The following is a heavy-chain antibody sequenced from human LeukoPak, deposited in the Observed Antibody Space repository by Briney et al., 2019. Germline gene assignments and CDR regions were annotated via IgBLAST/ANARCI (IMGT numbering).Heavy chain of an antibody. CDR2: IYHSGST. V-gene: IGHV4-30-2*01. D-gene: IGHD3-3*01. CDR3: ARGYEWLMFDY. CDR1: GGSISSGGYS. Sequence: SETLSLTCTVSGGSISSGGYSWSWIRQPPGKGLEWIGYIYHSGSTYYNPSLKSRVTISVDRSKNQFSLKLSSVTAADTAVYYCARGYEWLMFDYWGQGTLVTVSS. J-gene: IGHJ4*02.